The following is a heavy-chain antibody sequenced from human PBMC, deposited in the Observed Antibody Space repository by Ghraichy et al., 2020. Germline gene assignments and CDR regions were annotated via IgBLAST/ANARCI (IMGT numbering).Heavy chain of an antibody. V-gene: IGHV3-48*02. Sequence: GGSLRLSCAASGFTFSSYSMNWVRQAPGKGLEWVSYISSSSSSTIYYADSVKGRFTISRDNAKNSLYLQMNSLRDEDTAVYYCARVSRIAFDYWGQGTLVTVSS. CDR3: ARVSRIAFDY. D-gene: IGHD3-22*01. J-gene: IGHJ4*02. CDR1: GFTFSSYS. CDR2: ISSSSSSTI.